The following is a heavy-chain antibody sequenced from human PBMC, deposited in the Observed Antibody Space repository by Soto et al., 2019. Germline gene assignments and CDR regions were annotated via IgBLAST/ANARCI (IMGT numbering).Heavy chain of an antibody. CDR3: ARGQRFSDWFDP. V-gene: IGHV4-4*07. Sequence: SETLSLTCSVSGGTISGYYWTWMRQPAGKGLEWIGRIYSSGNTKYNPSLQSRVTMSLDTSNNQFSLRLTSVTAADTAVYYCARGQRFSDWFDPWGQGTLVTVSS. CDR2: IYSSGNT. CDR1: GGTISGYY. J-gene: IGHJ5*02. D-gene: IGHD3-3*01.